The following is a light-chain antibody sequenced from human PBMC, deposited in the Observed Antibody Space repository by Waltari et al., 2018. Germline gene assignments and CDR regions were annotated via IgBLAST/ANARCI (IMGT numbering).Light chain of an antibody. J-gene: IGKJ1*01. CDR1: QSVLYSSNNKNP. V-gene: IGKV4-1*01. CDR2: WAS. Sequence: DIVMTQSPDSLAVSLGERATINCKSSQSVLYSSNNKNPLAWYQQKPGQPPKLLVYWASTRESGVPDRFRGSGSGTDFTLTISSLQAEDVAVYYCQQYYSLPWTFGQGTKVEIK. CDR3: QQYYSLPWT.